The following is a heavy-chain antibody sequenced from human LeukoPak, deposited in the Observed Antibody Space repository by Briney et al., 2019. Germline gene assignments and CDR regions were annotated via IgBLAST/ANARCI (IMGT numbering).Heavy chain of an antibody. J-gene: IGHJ6*02. CDR1: GGSISSYY. D-gene: IGHD6-13*01. CDR2: IYYSGST. V-gene: IGHV4-59*01. CDR3: ARVLDSSWTLDYYYYGMDV. Sequence: SETLSLTCTVSGGSISSYYWSWLLQPPGKGLEWIGYIYYSGSTNYNPSLKSRVTISVDTSKNQFSLKLSSVTAADTAVYYCARVLDSSWTLDYYYYGMDVWGQGTTVTVSS.